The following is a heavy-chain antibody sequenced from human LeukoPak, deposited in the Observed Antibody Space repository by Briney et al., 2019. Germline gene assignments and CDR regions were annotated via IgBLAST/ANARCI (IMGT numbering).Heavy chain of an antibody. D-gene: IGHD3-10*01. CDR1: GGSISSYY. CDR3: ASSRGHYYYYMDV. J-gene: IGHJ6*03. CDR2: IYYSGST. Sequence: SGTLSLTCTVSGGSISSYYWSWIRQPPGKGLEWIGYIYYSGSTNYNPSLKSRVTISVDTSKNQFSLKLSSVTAADTAVYYCASSRGHYYYYMDVWGKGTTVTVSS. V-gene: IGHV4-59*08.